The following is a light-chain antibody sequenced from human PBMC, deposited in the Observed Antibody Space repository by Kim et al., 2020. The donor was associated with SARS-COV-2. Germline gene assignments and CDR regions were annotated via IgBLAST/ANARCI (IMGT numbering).Light chain of an antibody. CDR2: DAA. CDR3: QQRGNWPPALT. Sequence: PGESATRSCRASHNIDISLAWYQQTPGRAPRLLIYDAAIRAAGIPDRFSASGSGTDFTLTIGSLAPEDFAVYYCQQRGNWPPALTFGGGTKVDIK. CDR1: HNIDIS. J-gene: IGKJ4*01. V-gene: IGKV3-11*01.